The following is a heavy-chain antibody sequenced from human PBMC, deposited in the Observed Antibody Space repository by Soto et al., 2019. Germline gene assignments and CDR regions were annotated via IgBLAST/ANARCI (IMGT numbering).Heavy chain of an antibody. CDR3: ASRLRFLEWLFGLDMDV. D-gene: IGHD3-3*01. V-gene: IGHV4-39*01. Sequence: SETLSLTCTVSGGSISSSSDYWGWIRQPPGKGLEWIGSIYYSGSTYYNPSLKSRVTISVDTSKNQFSLKLSSVTAADTAVYYCASRLRFLEWLFGLDMDVWGKGTTVTVSS. CDR1: GGSISSSSDY. CDR2: IYYSGST. J-gene: IGHJ6*03.